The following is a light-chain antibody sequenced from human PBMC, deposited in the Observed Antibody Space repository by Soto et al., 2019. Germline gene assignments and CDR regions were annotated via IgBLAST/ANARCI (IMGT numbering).Light chain of an antibody. CDR3: QPYNNWPYT. J-gene: IGKJ2*01. CDR2: GAS. V-gene: IGKV3-15*01. CDR1: QSVSRN. Sequence: EIVMTPSPATLSVSPGERATLSCRARQSVSRNLAWYQHKPGQAPRRLIYGASTRATGSTVRFSGSGSGTEFTLNISSLQSEDFAVYYCQPYNNWPYTFGQGTKLEIK.